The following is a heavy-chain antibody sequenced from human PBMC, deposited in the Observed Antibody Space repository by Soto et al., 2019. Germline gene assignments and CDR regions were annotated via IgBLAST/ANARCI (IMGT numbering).Heavy chain of an antibody. J-gene: IGHJ6*02. CDR2: IRSKANSYAT. D-gene: IGHD3-22*01. CDR3: TRLNYYDSSGYGGMDV. V-gene: IGHV3-73*02. CDR1: GFTFSGFA. Sequence: EVQLVESGGGLVQPGGSLKLSCAASGFTFSGFAMHWVRQASGKGLEWVGRIRSKANSYATAYAASVKGRFTISRDDSKNTAYLQMNSLKTEDTAVYYCTRLNYYDSSGYGGMDVWGQGTTVTVSS.